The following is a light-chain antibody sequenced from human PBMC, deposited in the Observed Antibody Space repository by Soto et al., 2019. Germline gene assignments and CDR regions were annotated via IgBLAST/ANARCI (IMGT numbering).Light chain of an antibody. Sequence: EIVLTQSPGALSLSPGERATLSCRVSQSVSNTYLGCYQQQPGQAPRLLPYGTSNRASGIPDRISGSGAATEFTLTISRLEPEDFSVYYCQQYGSSPPDTFGQGTKLEIK. J-gene: IGKJ2*01. CDR1: QSVSNTY. CDR2: GTS. CDR3: QQYGSSPPDT. V-gene: IGKV3-20*01.